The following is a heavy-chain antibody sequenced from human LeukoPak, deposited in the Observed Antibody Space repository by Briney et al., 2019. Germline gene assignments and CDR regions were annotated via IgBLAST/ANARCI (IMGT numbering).Heavy chain of an antibody. CDR2: IIPILGIA. CDR1: GGTFSSYA. D-gene: IGHD2-8*02. Sequence: SVKLSCKASGGTFSSYAISWVRQAPGQGLEWMGRIIPILGIANYAQKFQGRVTITADKSTSTAYMELSSLRSEDTAVYYCARVLVGTLGGYYYYYGMDVWGQGTTVTVSS. CDR3: ARVLVGTLGGYYYYYGMDV. V-gene: IGHV1-69*04. J-gene: IGHJ6*02.